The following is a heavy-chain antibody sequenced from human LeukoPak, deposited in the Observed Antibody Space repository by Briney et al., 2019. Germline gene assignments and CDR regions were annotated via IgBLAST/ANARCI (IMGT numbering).Heavy chain of an antibody. CDR1: GVSIGSNF. CDR3: ARAYCGGECTAGGAFDI. D-gene: IGHD2-21*01. V-gene: IGHV4-4*07. J-gene: IGHJ3*02. Sequence: SETLSLTCSVSGVSIGSNFWSWVRQRDGQALEWIGRISASGTTSSHPSLNSRVTMSLDTSKNQFSLKLNAVTAADTAVYYCARAYCGGECTAGGAFDIWGQGTMVTVSS. CDR2: ISASGTT.